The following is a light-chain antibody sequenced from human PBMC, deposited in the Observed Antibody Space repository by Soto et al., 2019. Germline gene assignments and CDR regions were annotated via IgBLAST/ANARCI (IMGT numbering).Light chain of an antibody. CDR1: SNDVGAYNF. V-gene: IGLV2-14*01. CDR3: SSFTSSSTYV. Sequence: QSVLTQPASVSGSPGQAITISCTGTSNDVGAYNFVSWFQQHPGTAPKLIIFEVSNRPSGVSNRFSGSKSGNTASLTISGLQADDEGDYYCSSFTSSSTYVFGTGTKVTAL. J-gene: IGLJ1*01. CDR2: EVS.